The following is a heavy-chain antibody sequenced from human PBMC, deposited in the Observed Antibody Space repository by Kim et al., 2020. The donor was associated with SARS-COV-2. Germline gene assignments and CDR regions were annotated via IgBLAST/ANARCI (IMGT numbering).Heavy chain of an antibody. CDR3: AKDRAWSQNDVDAFDI. CDR2: ISWNSGSI. J-gene: IGHJ3*02. Sequence: GGSLRLSCAASGFTFDDYAMHWVRQAPGKGLEWVSGISWNSGSIGYADSVKGRFTISRDNAKNSLYLQMNSLRAEDTALYYCAKDRAWSQNDVDAFDIWGQGTMVTVSS. D-gene: IGHD1-1*01. CDR1: GFTFDDYA. V-gene: IGHV3-9*01.